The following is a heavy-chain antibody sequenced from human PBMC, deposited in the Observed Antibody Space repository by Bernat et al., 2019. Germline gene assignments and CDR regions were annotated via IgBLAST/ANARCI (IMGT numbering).Heavy chain of an antibody. CDR2: ISSSSSTV. D-gene: IGHD2-15*01. CDR3: ARGIRAATDACTGSYDY. V-gene: IGHV3-48*04. Sequence: EVQLVESGGGLVQPGGSLRLPCAASGFTFSSYSMNWVRQAPGKGLEWDSYISSSSSTVYYADSVKGRFTSSRDNAKNSLYLQMNSLRAEDTAVYYCARGIRAATDACTGSYDYWGQGTLVTVSS. J-gene: IGHJ4*02. CDR1: GFTFSSYS.